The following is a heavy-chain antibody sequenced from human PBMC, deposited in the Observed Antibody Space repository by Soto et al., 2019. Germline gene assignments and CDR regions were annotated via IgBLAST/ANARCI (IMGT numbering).Heavy chain of an antibody. D-gene: IGHD3-22*01. CDR1: GYTFTSYY. Sequence: ASVKVSCKASGYTFTSYYMHWVRQAPGQGLEWMGIINPSGGSTSYAQKFQGRVTMTRDTSTSTVYMELSSLRSEDTAVYYCARDSLEWYYSDSSGSRGAFDIWGQGTMVTVS. CDR2: INPSGGST. CDR3: ARDSLEWYYSDSSGSRGAFDI. J-gene: IGHJ3*02. V-gene: IGHV1-46*01.